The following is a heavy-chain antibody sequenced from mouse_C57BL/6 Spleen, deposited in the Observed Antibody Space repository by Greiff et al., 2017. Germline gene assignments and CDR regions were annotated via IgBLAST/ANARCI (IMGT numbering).Heavy chain of an antibody. CDR3: ARNAPGNYAMDY. CDR2: IWSGGST. V-gene: IGHV2-2*01. Sequence: QVQLKESGPGLVQPSQSLSITCTVSGFSLTSYGVHWVRQSPGKGLEWLGVIWSGGSTDYTAAFISRLSISKDNSKSQVFFKMNSLQADDTDIYYCARNAPGNYAMDYWGQGTSVTVSS. D-gene: IGHD4-1*01. J-gene: IGHJ4*01. CDR1: GFSLTSYG.